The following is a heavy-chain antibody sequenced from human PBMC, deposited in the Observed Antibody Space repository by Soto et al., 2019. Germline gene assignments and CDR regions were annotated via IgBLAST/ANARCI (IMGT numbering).Heavy chain of an antibody. J-gene: IGHJ6*02. D-gene: IGHD3-10*01. Sequence: SVKVSCKASGGTFSSYAISWVRQAPGQGLEWMGGIIPIFGTANYAQKFQGRVTITADESTSTAYMELSSLRSEDTAVYYCARARGYGSGSYYYYYYGMDVWGQGTTVTVSS. CDR1: GGTFSSYA. CDR2: IIPIFGTA. V-gene: IGHV1-69*13. CDR3: ARARGYGSGSYYYYYYGMDV.